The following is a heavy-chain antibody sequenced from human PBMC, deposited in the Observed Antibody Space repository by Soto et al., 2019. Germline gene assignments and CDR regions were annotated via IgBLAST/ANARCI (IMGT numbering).Heavy chain of an antibody. V-gene: IGHV3-74*01. CDR1: GFSFSTDW. Sequence: EVQLVESGGGLVQPGGSLRLSCAASGFSFSTDWMHWVRQAPGKGLVWVSRIKGDESDTNYADSVKGRFTISRDNAKKTLYLQMSSLRAADTAIYYCARGAYRAYYLDHWGQGALVTIS. CDR3: ARGAYRAYYLDH. J-gene: IGHJ4*02. D-gene: IGHD3-10*01. CDR2: IKGDESDT.